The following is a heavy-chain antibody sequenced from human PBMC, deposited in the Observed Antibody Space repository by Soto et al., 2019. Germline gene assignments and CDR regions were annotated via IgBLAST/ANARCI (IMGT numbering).Heavy chain of an antibody. J-gene: IGHJ4*02. CDR3: ARAGNSQASGPFDY. Sequence: QVQLQQSGPGLVKPSQTLSLTCGISGDSVSRNSAAWNWIRQSPSRGLEWLGRTYYRSRWFNDYAVSVKGRITINPDTSKNQFSLQLNSVTPEDTAGYYCARAGNSQASGPFDYWGQGTLVTVSS. V-gene: IGHV6-1*01. CDR1: GDSVSRNSAA. D-gene: IGHD3-3*01. CDR2: TYYRSRWFN.